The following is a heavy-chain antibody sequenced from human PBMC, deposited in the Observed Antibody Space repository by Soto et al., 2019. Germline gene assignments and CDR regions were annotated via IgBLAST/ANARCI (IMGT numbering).Heavy chain of an antibody. J-gene: IGHJ6*02. Sequence: PSETLSLTCAVYGGSFSGYYWSWIRQPPGKGLEWIGEINHSGSTNYNPSLKSRVTISVDTSKNQFSLKLSSVTAADTAVYYCARPMHDYGDFAEYYYYYYGMDVWGQGTTVTVSS. CDR2: INHSGST. CDR1: GGSFSGYY. D-gene: IGHD4-17*01. CDR3: ARPMHDYGDFAEYYYYYYGMDV. V-gene: IGHV4-34*01.